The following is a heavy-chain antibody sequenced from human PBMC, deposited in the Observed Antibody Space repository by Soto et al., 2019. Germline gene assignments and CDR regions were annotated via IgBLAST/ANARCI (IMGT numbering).Heavy chain of an antibody. Sequence: PSETLSLTCTASGASIISSSYYWGWIRQPPGKGLEWIGSINYSGSTYYNPSLKSRVTISADTSKNQFSLKLRSVTAADTAVYYCARERLAVAGKGGWFDPWGQETLVTSPQ. D-gene: IGHD6-19*01. V-gene: IGHV4-39*02. J-gene: IGHJ5*02. CDR3: ARERLAVAGKGGWFDP. CDR1: GASIISSSYY. CDR2: INYSGST.